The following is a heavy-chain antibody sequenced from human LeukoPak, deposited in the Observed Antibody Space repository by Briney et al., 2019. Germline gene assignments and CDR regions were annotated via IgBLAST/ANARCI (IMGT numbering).Heavy chain of an antibody. J-gene: IGHJ6*02. CDR3: ARDLAFDSLSDIMDV. Sequence: GASVKVSCKASGYTFTGYCMHWVRQAPGQGLEWMGWINPNSGGTNYAQKFQGRVTMTRDTSISTAYMELSRLRSDDTAVYYCARDLAFDSLSDIMDVWGQGTTVTVSS. CDR1: GYTFTGYC. D-gene: IGHD3-3*02. V-gene: IGHV1-2*02. CDR2: INPNSGGT.